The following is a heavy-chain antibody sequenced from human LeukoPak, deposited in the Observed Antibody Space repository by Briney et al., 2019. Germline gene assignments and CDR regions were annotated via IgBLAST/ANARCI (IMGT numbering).Heavy chain of an antibody. CDR1: GYTLTELS. D-gene: IGHD3-22*01. V-gene: IGHV1-24*01. CDR3: ARGGKYYYDSSGYYFDY. CDR2: FDPEDGET. J-gene: IGHJ4*02. Sequence: ASVKVSCKVSGYTLTELSMHWVRQAPGKGLEWMGGFDPEDGETIYAQKFQGRVTMTEDTSTDTAYMELSSLRSDDTAVYYCARGGKYYYDSSGYYFDYWGQGTLVTVSS.